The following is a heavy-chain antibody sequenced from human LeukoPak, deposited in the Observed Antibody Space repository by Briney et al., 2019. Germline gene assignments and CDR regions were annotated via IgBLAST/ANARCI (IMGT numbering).Heavy chain of an antibody. Sequence: GGSLRLSCAASGFTFSGYGMHWVRQAPGKGLEWVAVISYDGSNKYYADSVKGRFTISRDNSKNTLYLQMNSLRAEDTAVYYCARAGAADAFDIWGQGTMVTVSS. CDR3: ARAGAADAFDI. J-gene: IGHJ3*02. D-gene: IGHD1-26*01. CDR1: GFTFSGYG. CDR2: ISYDGSNK. V-gene: IGHV3-30*03.